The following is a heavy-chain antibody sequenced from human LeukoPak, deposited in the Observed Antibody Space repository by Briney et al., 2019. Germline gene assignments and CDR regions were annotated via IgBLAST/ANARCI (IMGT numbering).Heavy chain of an antibody. CDR2: IYYSGST. CDR3: ARIVGASDY. Sequence: PSETLSLTCTVSGRSISSSSYYWGWIRQPPGKGLEWIGSIYYSGSTYYNPSLKSRVTISVDTSKNQFSLKLSSVTAPDTAVYYCARIVGASDYWGQGNLVTVSS. D-gene: IGHD1-26*01. CDR1: GRSISSSSYY. J-gene: IGHJ4*02. V-gene: IGHV4-39*01.